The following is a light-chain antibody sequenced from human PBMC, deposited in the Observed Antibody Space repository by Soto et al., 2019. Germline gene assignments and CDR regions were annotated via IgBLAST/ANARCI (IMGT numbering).Light chain of an antibody. J-gene: IGKJ1*01. Sequence: EIVMTQSPATLSVSPGARATLSCRASQTVGSDLVWYQQNPGHPPWLLSYGASTRATGIPARFSGSGSGTEFTLTISSLQSEDCAVYYCQQYYNGPTFCQGTKV. V-gene: IGKV3-15*01. CDR1: QTVGSD. CDR3: QQYYNGPT. CDR2: GAS.